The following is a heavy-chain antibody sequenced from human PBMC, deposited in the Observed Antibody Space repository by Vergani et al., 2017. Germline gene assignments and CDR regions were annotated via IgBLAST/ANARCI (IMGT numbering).Heavy chain of an antibody. D-gene: IGHD5-18*01. CDR3: ARTAMVYYYYYGMDV. Sequence: QVQLQESGPGLVKPSETLSLTCTVSGGSISSYYWSWIRQPPGKGLGWIGYIYYSGSTKYNTSLKSRVTISVDTSKNQFSLMLISVTAADTAVYYCARTAMVYYYYYGMDVWGQGTTVTVSS. CDR1: GGSISSYY. V-gene: IGHV4-59*01. CDR2: IYYSGST. J-gene: IGHJ6*02.